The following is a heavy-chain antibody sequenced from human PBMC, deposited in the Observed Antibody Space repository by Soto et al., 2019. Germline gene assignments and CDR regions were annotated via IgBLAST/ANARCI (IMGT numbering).Heavy chain of an antibody. Sequence: QVQLVESGGGVVQPGRSLRLSCAASGFTFSSFAMHWVRQAPGKGLEWLAVISSDVVNYYYAQSVKGRFTISRDNSKDTLYLQMNSLRNEDTAVYYCARGGAWTPEGLGYWGQGTLVTVSS. CDR1: GFTFSSFA. V-gene: IGHV3-30-3*01. J-gene: IGHJ4*02. D-gene: IGHD2-15*01. CDR3: ARGGAWTPEGLGY. CDR2: ISSDVVNY.